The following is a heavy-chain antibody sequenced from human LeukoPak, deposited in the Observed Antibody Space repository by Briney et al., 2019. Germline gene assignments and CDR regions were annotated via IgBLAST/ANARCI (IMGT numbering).Heavy chain of an antibody. J-gene: IGHJ4*02. CDR1: GFTFSSSW. CDR2: INGDGSGT. V-gene: IGHV3-74*01. D-gene: IGHD2-8*01. CDR3: ARDSTDCTNGVCYNWFDY. Sequence: GGSLRLSCAASGFTFSSSWMHWVRQAPGKGLVWVSRINGDGSGTNYADSVKGRLTISRDNAKNTLYLQMNSLRAEDTAVYYCARDSTDCTNGVCYNWFDYWGQGTLVTVSS.